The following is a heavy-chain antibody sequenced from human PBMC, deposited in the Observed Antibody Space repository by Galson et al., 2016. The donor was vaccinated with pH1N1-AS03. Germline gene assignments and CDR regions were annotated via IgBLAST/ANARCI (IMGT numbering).Heavy chain of an antibody. J-gene: IGHJ4*02. CDR2: IGPNSRYI. CDR1: GFTFSDYY. Sequence: LRLSCAASGFTFSDYYMTWVRQAPGKGLECISYIGPNSRYIEYADSVRSRFTISRDNAQNSVYLQMNSLGAEDTAIYYCTRDPRILDFWGQGTLVTVSS. CDR3: TRDPRILDF. V-gene: IGHV3-11*05.